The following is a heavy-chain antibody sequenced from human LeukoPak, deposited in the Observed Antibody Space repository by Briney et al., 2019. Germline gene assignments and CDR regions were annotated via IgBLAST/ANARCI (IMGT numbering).Heavy chain of an antibody. CDR2: INPNSGGT. J-gene: IGHJ4*02. Sequence: GASVKVSCKASGYTFTGYYMHWVRQAPGQGLEWMGWINPNSGGTNYAQKFQGRVTMTRDTSISTAYMELSRLRSDDTAVYYCARESRYSSSWYVDYWGQGTLVTVSS. CDR1: GYTFTGYY. CDR3: ARESRYSSSWYVDY. D-gene: IGHD6-13*01. V-gene: IGHV1-2*02.